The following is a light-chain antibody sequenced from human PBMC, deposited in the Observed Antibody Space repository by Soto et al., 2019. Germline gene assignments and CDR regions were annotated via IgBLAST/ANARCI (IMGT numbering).Light chain of an antibody. CDR2: AAS. J-gene: IGKJ1*01. Sequence: DIQMTQSPSSLSASVGDRVTITCRASQRISSYLNWYQQKPGKAPKILIYAASNLQSGVPSRFSGSGSGTDFTLTISSLQPEDFVTYYCQQSYSAPRTFGQGTKVEIK. CDR3: QQSYSAPRT. V-gene: IGKV1-39*01. CDR1: QRISSY.